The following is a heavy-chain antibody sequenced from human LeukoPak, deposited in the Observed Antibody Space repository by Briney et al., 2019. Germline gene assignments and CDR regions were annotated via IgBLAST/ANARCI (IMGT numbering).Heavy chain of an antibody. CDR3: ASSELYKYGLDY. D-gene: IGHD5-18*01. Sequence: GGSLRLSCAASGFTFSSYSMTWVRQAPGKGLEWVANIKQDGSEKYYVESVKGRFTISRDNAKNSLYLQMNSLRAEDTAVYYCASSELYKYGLDYWGQGTLVTVSS. CDR2: IKQDGSEK. CDR1: GFTFSSYS. J-gene: IGHJ4*02. V-gene: IGHV3-7*01.